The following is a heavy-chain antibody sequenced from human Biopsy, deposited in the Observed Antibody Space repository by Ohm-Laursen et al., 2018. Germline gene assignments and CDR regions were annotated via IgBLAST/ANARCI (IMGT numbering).Heavy chain of an antibody. CDR1: GGSISSYY. Sequence: SETLSLTCTVSGGSISSYYWSWIRQPPGKGMEWIASIYYSGTTHKNPSLKSRVTISVDTSQGLLSLDLSSVTAADTAVYYCARVRGRFLEWFDYWGQGTQVTVSS. V-gene: IGHV4-59*01. CDR2: IYYSGTT. D-gene: IGHD3-3*01. CDR3: ARVRGRFLEWFDY. J-gene: IGHJ5*01.